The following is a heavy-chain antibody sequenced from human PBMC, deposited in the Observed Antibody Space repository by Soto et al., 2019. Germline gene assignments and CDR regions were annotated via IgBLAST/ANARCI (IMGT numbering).Heavy chain of an antibody. V-gene: IGHV3-13*01. CDR1: GFTFSSYD. Sequence: GGSLRLSCAASGFTFSSYDMHWVRQATGKGLEWVSAIGTAGDTYYPGSVKGRFTISRENAKNSLYLQMNSLRAEDTAVYYCARDRIAVAGAYYYGMDVWGQGTTVTVSS. D-gene: IGHD6-19*01. CDR2: IGTAGDT. CDR3: ARDRIAVAGAYYYGMDV. J-gene: IGHJ6*02.